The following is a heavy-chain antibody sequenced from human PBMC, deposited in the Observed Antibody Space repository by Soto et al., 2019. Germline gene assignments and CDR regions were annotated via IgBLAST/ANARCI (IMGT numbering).Heavy chain of an antibody. Sequence: SETLSLTCTVSGGSISSSSYYWGWIRQPPGKGLEWIGSIYYSGSTYYNPSLKSRVTISVDTSKNQFSLKLSSETAADTAVYYCARHLRAASPFDPWGQGTLVTVS. J-gene: IGHJ5*02. V-gene: IGHV4-39*01. CDR1: GGSISSSSYY. D-gene: IGHD2-15*01. CDR2: IYYSGST. CDR3: ARHLRAASPFDP.